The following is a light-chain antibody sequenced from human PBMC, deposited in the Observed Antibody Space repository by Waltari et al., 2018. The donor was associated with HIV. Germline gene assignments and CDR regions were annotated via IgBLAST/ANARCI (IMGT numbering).Light chain of an antibody. Sequence: QSVLTQPPSASGTPGQRVTISCSGSTSNIGSNVVTWYQHLPGTAPQPLIYNNIERHSGDPDRFSGSRSGTAASLAISGRQSEDDADYYCATWDDRQNGVVFGGGTKLTVL. V-gene: IGLV1-44*01. CDR2: NNI. CDR1: TSNIGSNV. J-gene: IGLJ2*01. CDR3: ATWDDRQNGVV.